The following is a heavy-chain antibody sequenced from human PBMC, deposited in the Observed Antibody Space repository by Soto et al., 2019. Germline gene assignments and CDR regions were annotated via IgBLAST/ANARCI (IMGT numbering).Heavy chain of an antibody. D-gene: IGHD2-15*01. V-gene: IGHV1-18*01. CDR3: ARVAGWTHRRYYFDY. Sequence: ASVKVSCKASGYTFTSYGISWVRQAPGQGLEWMGWISAYNGNTNYAQKLQGRVTMTTDTSTSTVYMELSSLRSEDTAVYYCARVAGWTHRRYYFDYWGQGTLVTVSS. CDR1: GYTFTSYG. J-gene: IGHJ4*02. CDR2: ISAYNGNT.